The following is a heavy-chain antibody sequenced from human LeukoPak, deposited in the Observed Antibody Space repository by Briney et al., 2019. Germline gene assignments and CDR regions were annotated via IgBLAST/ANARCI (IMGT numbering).Heavy chain of an antibody. CDR1: GVSLSSGGCY. Sequence: SQTLSLTCTVSGVSLSSGGCYWSWIRQDPGKGLEWIGYIYYTGNTYYNPSLTSRVTISVDTSKKQFSLRLSSVTAADTAVYYCARGRYFDWLIENYYFDYWGQGTLVTVSS. D-gene: IGHD3-9*01. J-gene: IGHJ4*02. CDR2: IYYTGNT. CDR3: ARGRYFDWLIENYYFDY. V-gene: IGHV4-31*03.